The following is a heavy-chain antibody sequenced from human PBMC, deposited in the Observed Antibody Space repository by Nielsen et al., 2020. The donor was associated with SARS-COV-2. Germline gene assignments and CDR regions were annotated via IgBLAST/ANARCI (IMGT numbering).Heavy chain of an antibody. CDR1: GFTFSSYS. CDR2: ISSSSSYI. Sequence: GESLKISCAASGFTFSSYSMNWVRQAPGKGLEWVSSISSSSSYIYYADSVKGRFTISRDNAKNSLYLQMNSLRAEDTAVFYCVRGCGRSSCPYYLDNWGQGTLVTVSS. V-gene: IGHV3-21*01. D-gene: IGHD2-15*01. J-gene: IGHJ4*02. CDR3: VRGCGRSSCPYYLDN.